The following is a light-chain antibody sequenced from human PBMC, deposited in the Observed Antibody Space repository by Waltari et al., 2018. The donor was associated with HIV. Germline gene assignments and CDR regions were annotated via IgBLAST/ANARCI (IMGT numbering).Light chain of an antibody. CDR3: QQYENWPPIT. J-gene: IGKJ5*01. CDR2: GAF. CDR1: RSVNSN. Sequence: EIVMTQSPATLSVSPGERVTLSCRASRSVNSNLAWYQQKPGQAPRLLIYGAFGRAAGIPARFSGGGSGTEFTLTISSLQSEDVAVDYCQQYENWPPITFGQGTRLEIK. V-gene: IGKV3-15*01.